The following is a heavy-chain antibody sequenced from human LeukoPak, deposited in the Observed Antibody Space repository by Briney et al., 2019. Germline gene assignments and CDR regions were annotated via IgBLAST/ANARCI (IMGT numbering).Heavy chain of an antibody. V-gene: IGHV1-18*01. J-gene: IGHJ4*02. CDR3: ATCSGGSCYPKGYFDY. CDR1: GYTFTSYG. Sequence: ASVKVSCKASGYTFTSYGISWVRQAPGQGLEWMGWISAYNGNTNYAQKLQGRVTMTTDTSTSTAYMELRSLRSDDTAVYYCATCSGGSCYPKGYFDYWGQGTLVTVSS. D-gene: IGHD2-15*01. CDR2: ISAYNGNT.